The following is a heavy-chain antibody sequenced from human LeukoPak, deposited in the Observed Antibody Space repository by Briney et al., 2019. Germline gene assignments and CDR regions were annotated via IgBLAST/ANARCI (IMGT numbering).Heavy chain of an antibody. D-gene: IGHD3-22*01. Sequence: PGGSLRLSCAASGFTFSSYAMSWVRQAPGKGLEWVSAISGSGGSTYYADSVKGRFTISRDTSKNTLYLQMNSLRAEDTAVYYCARVGYDIRGYFDYWGQGTLVTVSS. V-gene: IGHV3-23*01. CDR2: ISGSGGST. CDR1: GFTFSSYA. CDR3: ARVGYDIRGYFDY. J-gene: IGHJ4*02.